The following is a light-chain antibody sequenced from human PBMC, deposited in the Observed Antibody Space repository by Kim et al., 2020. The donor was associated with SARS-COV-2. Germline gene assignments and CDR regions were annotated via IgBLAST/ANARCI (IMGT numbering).Light chain of an antibody. CDR1: QSVSSSY. CDR2: GVS. CDR3: QQYGTLPWT. J-gene: IGKJ1*01. V-gene: IGKV3-20*01. Sequence: EIVLTQSPGTLSLSPGERATLSCRASQSVSSSYLAWYQQQPGQAHRLLIYGVSSRATGIPDRFSCSGSGTDFTLTISSLELEDFVVYSCQQYGTLPWTFGQGTKVDIK.